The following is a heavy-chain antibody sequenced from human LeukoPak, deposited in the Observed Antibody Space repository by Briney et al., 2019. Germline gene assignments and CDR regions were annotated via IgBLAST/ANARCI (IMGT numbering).Heavy chain of an antibody. CDR1: GGSISSYY. CDR3: ARDRLRPVGATPYYYYYGMDV. D-gene: IGHD1-26*01. J-gene: IGHJ6*02. CDR2: TYYSGST. V-gene: IGHV4-59*01. Sequence: SETLSLTCTVSGGSISSYYWSWIRQPPGKGLEWIGYTYYSGSTNYNPSLKSRVTISVDTSKNQFSLKLSSVTAADTAVYYCARDRLRPVGATPYYYYYGMDVWGQGTTVTVSS.